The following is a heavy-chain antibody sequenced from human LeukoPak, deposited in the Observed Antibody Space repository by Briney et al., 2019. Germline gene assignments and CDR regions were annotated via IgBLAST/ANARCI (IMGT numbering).Heavy chain of an antibody. V-gene: IGHV3-7*01. CDR3: ARSRDYKGALYYFDY. J-gene: IGHJ4*02. D-gene: IGHD3-16*01. CDR2: IKQDGSEK. Sequence: GGSLRLSCAASGFTFSSYWMSWVRQAPGKGLEWVANIKQDGSEKYYVDSVKGRFTISRDNAKNSLYLQMNSLRAEDTAVYYCARSRDYKGALYYFDYWGQGTLVTVSS. CDR1: GFTFSSYW.